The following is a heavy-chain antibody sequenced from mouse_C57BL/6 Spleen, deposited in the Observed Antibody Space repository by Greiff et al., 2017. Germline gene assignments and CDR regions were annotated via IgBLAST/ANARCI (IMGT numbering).Heavy chain of an antibody. V-gene: IGHV1-82*01. CDR2: IYPGDGDT. Sequence: VQLQESGPELVKPGASVKISCKASGYAFSSSWMNWVKQRPGKGLEWIGRIYPGDGDTNYNGKFKGKATLTADKSYSKAYMQLSSLTSEDSAVYFGARRMDYGGGPLDYWGQGTSLTVAS. CDR1: GYAFSSSW. CDR3: ARRMDYGGGPLDY. J-gene: IGHJ2*02. D-gene: IGHD1-1*02.